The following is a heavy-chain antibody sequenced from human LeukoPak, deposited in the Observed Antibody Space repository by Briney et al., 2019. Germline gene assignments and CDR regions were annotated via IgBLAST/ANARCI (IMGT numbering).Heavy chain of an antibody. CDR2: ISSDGSRV. CDR3: ATPRGSGSYLAFDY. D-gene: IGHD1-26*01. V-gene: IGHV3-74*01. Sequence: GGSLRLSCAASGFTFSDYWMHWVRQAPGRGLVWVSRISSDGSRVTYADSVKGRFTISRDNAKNTLYLQMNSLRAEDTAVYYCATPRGSGSYLAFDYWGQGILVTVSS. CDR1: GFTFSDYW. J-gene: IGHJ4*02.